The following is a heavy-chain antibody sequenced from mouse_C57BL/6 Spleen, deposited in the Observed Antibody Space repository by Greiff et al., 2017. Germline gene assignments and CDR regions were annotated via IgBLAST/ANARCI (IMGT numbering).Heavy chain of an antibody. Sequence: QVQLQQSGAELVRPGASVTLSCKASGYTFTDYEMHWVKQTPVHGLEWIGAIDPETGGTAYNQKFKGKAILTADKSSSTAYMELRSLRSEDAAVDNCTRTITTVPYDFDYWGQGTTLTVSS. CDR3: TRTITTVPYDFDY. V-gene: IGHV1-15*01. J-gene: IGHJ2*01. D-gene: IGHD1-1*01. CDR1: GYTFTDYE. CDR2: IDPETGGT.